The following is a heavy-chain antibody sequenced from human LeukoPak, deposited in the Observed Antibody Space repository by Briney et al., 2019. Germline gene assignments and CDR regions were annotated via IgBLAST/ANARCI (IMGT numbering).Heavy chain of an antibody. J-gene: IGHJ4*02. Sequence: QPGRSLRLSCTASGFTFGDYALSWFRQAPGKGLEWVAFIRSRAYGATTEYAASVKDRFTISRDDSESIAYLHMNSLKTGDTAVYYCTRVASRVMTTYYFDYWGQGALVTVSS. CDR2: IRSRAYGATT. CDR1: GFTFGDYA. V-gene: IGHV3-49*03. CDR3: TRVASRVMTTYYFDY. D-gene: IGHD3-16*01.